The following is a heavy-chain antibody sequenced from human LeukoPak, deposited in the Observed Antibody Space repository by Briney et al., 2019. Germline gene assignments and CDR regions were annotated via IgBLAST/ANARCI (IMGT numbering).Heavy chain of an antibody. CDR3: ARGGDYGDYGGYFDY. CDR2: ISSSSSYI. V-gene: IGHV3-21*01. D-gene: IGHD4-17*01. Sequence: GGSLRLSCAASGFTFSSYSMNWVRQAPEKGLEWVSSISSSSSYIYYADSVKGRFTISRDNAKNSLYLQMNSLRAEDTAVYYCARGGDYGDYGGYFDYWGQGTLVTVSS. J-gene: IGHJ4*02. CDR1: GFTFSSYS.